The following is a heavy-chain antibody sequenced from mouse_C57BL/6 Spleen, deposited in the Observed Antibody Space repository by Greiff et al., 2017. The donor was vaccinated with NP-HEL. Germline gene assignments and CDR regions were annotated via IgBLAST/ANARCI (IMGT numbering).Heavy chain of an antibody. CDR2: IYPGDGDT. J-gene: IGHJ3*01. Sequence: QVQLQQSGPELVKPGASVKISCKASGYAFSSSWMNWVKQRPGKGLEWIGRIYPGDGDTNYNGKFKGKATLTADKSSSTAYMQLSSLTSEDSAVYFCARSRWLEASYWGQGTLVTVSA. V-gene: IGHV1-82*01. CDR3: ARSRWLEASY. CDR1: GYAFSSSW. D-gene: IGHD1-1*02.